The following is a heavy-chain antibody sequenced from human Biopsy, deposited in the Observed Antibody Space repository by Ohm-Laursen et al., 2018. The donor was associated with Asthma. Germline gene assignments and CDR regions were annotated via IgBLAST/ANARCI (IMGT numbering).Heavy chain of an antibody. D-gene: IGHD3-22*01. J-gene: IGHJ4*01. CDR3: AKSADYYDSTDYLDF. CDR1: GFSFDDCA. CDR2: ISWNSGNI. V-gene: IGHV3-9*01. Sequence: SLRLSCAASGFSFDDCAMHWVRQAPGKGLEWISSISWNSGNIGYAVSVKGRFTISRDNAKNSLYLQMQSLRPEDTAFYYCAKSADYYDSTDYLDFWGRGTLVTVSS.